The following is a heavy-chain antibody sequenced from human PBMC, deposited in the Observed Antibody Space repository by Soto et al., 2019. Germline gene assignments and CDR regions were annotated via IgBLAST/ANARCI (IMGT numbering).Heavy chain of an antibody. Sequence: QLQLQESGPGLVKPSETLSLTCTVSVGSISSSSYYWGWIRQPPGKGLEWIGSIYYSGSTYYNPSLKSRVTISVDTSKNHFSLKLSSVTAADTAVYYCARQGTYYYDSSGYYPFDYWGQGTLVTVSS. J-gene: IGHJ4*02. CDR2: IYYSGST. CDR3: ARQGTYYYDSSGYYPFDY. D-gene: IGHD3-22*01. V-gene: IGHV4-39*01. CDR1: VGSISSSSYY.